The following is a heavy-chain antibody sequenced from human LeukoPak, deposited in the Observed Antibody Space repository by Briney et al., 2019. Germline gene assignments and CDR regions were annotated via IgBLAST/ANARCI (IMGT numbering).Heavy chain of an antibody. CDR3: ARDRCSGGSCYQYWFDP. J-gene: IGHJ5*02. V-gene: IGHV1-2*02. CDR2: INPNSGGT. CDR1: GYTFTGYY. Sequence: ASVKVSCKASGYTFTGYYKHWVRQAPGQGLEWMGWINPNSGGTNYAQKFQGRVTMSRDTSISTAYMELSRLRSDDTAVYYCARDRCSGGSCYQYWFDPWGQGTLVTVSS. D-gene: IGHD2-15*01.